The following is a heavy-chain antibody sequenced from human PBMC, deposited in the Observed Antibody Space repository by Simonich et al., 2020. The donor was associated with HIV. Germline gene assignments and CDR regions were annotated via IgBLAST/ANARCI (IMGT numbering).Heavy chain of an antibody. CDR2: TNHSEST. CDR3: ARGFYQRLYYFDY. D-gene: IGHD2-2*01. J-gene: IGHJ4*02. V-gene: IGHV4-34*01. CDR1: GGSFRGYY. Sequence: QVQLQQWGAGLLKPSETLSLTCAVDGGSFRGYYWSRIRQPPGKGLGWMGETNHSESTNHNPSLKSRVTISVDTSKNQFSLKLSSVTAADTAVYYCARGFYQRLYYFDYWGQGTLVTVSS.